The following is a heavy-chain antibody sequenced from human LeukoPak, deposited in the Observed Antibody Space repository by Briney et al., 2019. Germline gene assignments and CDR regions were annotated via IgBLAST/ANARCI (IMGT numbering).Heavy chain of an antibody. J-gene: IGHJ5*02. D-gene: IGHD3-22*01. Sequence: GPVKVSCKASGYTFTGYYMHWVRQAPGQGLEWMGWINPNSGGTNYAQKFQGRVTMTRDTSISTAYMELSSLRSEDTAVYYCAGETLTYYYDSSGYYKDYNWFDPWGQGTLVTVSS. V-gene: IGHV1-2*02. CDR1: GYTFTGYY. CDR3: AGETLTYYYDSSGYYKDYNWFDP. CDR2: INPNSGGT.